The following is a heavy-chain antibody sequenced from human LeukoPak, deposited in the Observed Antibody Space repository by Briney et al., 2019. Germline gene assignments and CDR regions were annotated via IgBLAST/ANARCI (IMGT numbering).Heavy chain of an antibody. Sequence: ETLSLTCAVYGGSFSGYYWSWIRQPPGKGLEWVSSISSSSSYIYYADSVKGRFTISRDNAKNSLYLQMNSLRAEDTAVYYCARDPYSSSWSSAFDIWGQGTMVTVSS. CDR1: GGSFSGYY. CDR3: ARDPYSSSWSSAFDI. J-gene: IGHJ3*02. D-gene: IGHD6-13*01. CDR2: ISSSSSYI. V-gene: IGHV3-21*01.